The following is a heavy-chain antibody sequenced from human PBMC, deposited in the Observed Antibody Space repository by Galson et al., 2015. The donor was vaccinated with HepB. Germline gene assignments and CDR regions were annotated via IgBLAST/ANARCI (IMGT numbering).Heavy chain of an antibody. V-gene: IGHV1-46*01. CDR3: AREEYYDSSGYRAYYFDY. D-gene: IGHD3-22*01. J-gene: IGHJ4*02. CDR2: INPSGGST. CDR1: GYTFTSYY. Sequence: SCKASGYTFTSYYMHWVRQAPGQGLEWMGIINPSGGSTSYAQKFQGRVTMTRDTSTSTVYMELSSLRSEDTAVYYCAREEYYDSSGYRAYYFDYWGQGTLVTVSS.